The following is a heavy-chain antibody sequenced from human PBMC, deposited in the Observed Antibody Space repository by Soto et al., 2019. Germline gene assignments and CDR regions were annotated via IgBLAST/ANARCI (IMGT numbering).Heavy chain of an antibody. D-gene: IGHD3-22*01. CDR1: GYTFTSYA. J-gene: IGHJ4*02. CDR3: ARSIVVVTSFDY. CDR2: IIAGNGNT. Sequence: QVQLVQSGAEVKKPGASVKVSCKASGYTFTSYAMHWVRQAPGQRLEWMGWIIAGNGNTKYSQKFQGRVTITRDTSASTAYMELSSLRSEDTAVYYCARSIVVVTSFDYWGQGTLVTVSS. V-gene: IGHV1-3*01.